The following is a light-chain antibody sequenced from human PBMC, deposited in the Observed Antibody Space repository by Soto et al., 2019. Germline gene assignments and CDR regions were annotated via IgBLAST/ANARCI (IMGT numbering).Light chain of an antibody. CDR1: SRDVGSYKF. V-gene: IGLV2-23*01. CDR3: CSYAGDSAWV. Sequence: QSALTQPASVSGSPGQSITISCTGTSRDVGSYKFVSWYQQHPGKAPKLLIYEGSKRPSGVSNRFSGSKSGNTASLTISGLQAEDEADYYCCSYAGDSAWVFGGGTKLTVL. J-gene: IGLJ3*02. CDR2: EGS.